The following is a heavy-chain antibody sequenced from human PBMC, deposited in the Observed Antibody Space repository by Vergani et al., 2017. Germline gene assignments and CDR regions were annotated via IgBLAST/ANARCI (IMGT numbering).Heavy chain of an antibody. CDR1: GFTFSACP. CDR2: ISNDGGNK. CDR3: VRGGRGDHGDFWSRLGP. V-gene: IGHV3-30*03. Sequence: VQLLQSGGGVIQPGGSVRLSCAASGFTFSACPMTWVRQAPGKGLEWVAVISNDGGNKYYAVSVKGRFTMYKDNTVDMLSLQMNSLRPDDTAVYYCVRGGRGDHGDFWSRLGPWGQGTRVIVSS. D-gene: IGHD3-3*01. J-gene: IGHJ5*02.